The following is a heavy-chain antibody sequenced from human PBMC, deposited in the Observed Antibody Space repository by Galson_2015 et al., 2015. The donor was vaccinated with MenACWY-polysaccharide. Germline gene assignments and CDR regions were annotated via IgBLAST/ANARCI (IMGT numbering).Heavy chain of an antibody. V-gene: IGHV3-23*01. CDR1: GFTFSNYA. Sequence: SLRLSCAASGFTFSNYAMSWVRQAPGKGLEWVSTIGGSGSNTHYADSVEGRFTISRDISKNTLSLQMNSLRAEDTAVYYCARVRYSTGKYQFDYWGQGTLVAVSS. J-gene: IGHJ4*02. D-gene: IGHD2-2*01. CDR3: ARVRYSTGKYQFDY. CDR2: IGGSGSNT.